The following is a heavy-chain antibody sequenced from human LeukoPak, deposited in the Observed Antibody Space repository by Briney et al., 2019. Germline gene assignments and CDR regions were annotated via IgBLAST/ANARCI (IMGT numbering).Heavy chain of an antibody. Sequence: GGSLRLSCAASGFTFSSYAMSWVRQAPGKGLEWVSAISGSGGSTYYADSVKGRFTISRDNSKNTLYLQMNSLRAEDAAVYYCAKGGGYCSSTSCLAEGGDYWGQGTLVTVSS. CDR2: ISGSGGST. CDR3: AKGGGYCSSTSCLAEGGDY. CDR1: GFTFSSYA. V-gene: IGHV3-23*01. J-gene: IGHJ4*02. D-gene: IGHD2-2*01.